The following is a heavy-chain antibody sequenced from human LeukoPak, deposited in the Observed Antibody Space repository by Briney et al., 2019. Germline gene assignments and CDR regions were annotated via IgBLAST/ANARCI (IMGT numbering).Heavy chain of an antibody. Sequence: GGSLRLSCAASGFTFSSYGMHWVRQAPGKGLEWVAFIRYDGSNKYCADSVKGRFTISRDNSKNTLYLQMNSLRAEDTAVYYCAKDGGPMITFGGVYFDYWGQGTLVTVSS. CDR1: GFTFSSYG. CDR3: AKDGGPMITFGGVYFDY. D-gene: IGHD3-16*01. V-gene: IGHV3-30*02. CDR2: IRYDGSNK. J-gene: IGHJ4*02.